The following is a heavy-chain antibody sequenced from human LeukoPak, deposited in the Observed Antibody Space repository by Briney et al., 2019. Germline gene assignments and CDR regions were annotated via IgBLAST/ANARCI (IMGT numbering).Heavy chain of an antibody. CDR3: ATHYYDTSGYYYEDTFDI. CDR1: GFTFSSYS. D-gene: IGHD3-22*01. CDR2: ISSSSSYI. V-gene: IGHV3-21*01. Sequence: GGSLRLSCAASGFTFSSYSMDWVRQAPGKGLEWVSSISSSSSYIYYADSVKGRFTISRDNAKNSLYLQMNSLRAEDTAVYYCATHYYDTSGYYYEDTFDIWGQGTMVTVSS. J-gene: IGHJ3*02.